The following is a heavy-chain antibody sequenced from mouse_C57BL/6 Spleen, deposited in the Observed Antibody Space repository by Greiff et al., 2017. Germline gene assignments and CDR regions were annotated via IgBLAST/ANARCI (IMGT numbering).Heavy chain of an antibody. CDR2: IDPANGNT. Sequence: EVQLQQSVAELVRPGASVKLSCTASGFNIKNTYMHGVKQRPEQGLEWIGRIDPANGNTKYAPKFQGKATITADTSTITAYLQLSSLTSEDTAIYSCAITTVVAPSFDVWGTGTTVTVSS. CDR3: AITTVVAPSFDV. CDR1: GFNIKNTY. J-gene: IGHJ1*03. D-gene: IGHD1-1*01. V-gene: IGHV14-3*01.